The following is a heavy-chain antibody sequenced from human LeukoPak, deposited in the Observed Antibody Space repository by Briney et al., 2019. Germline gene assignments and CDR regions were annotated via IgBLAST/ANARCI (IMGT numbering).Heavy chain of an antibody. J-gene: IGHJ5*02. V-gene: IGHV3-66*01. Sequence: PGGSLRLSCAASGFTVSSNYMSWVRQAPGKGLEWVSVIYSGGSTYYADSVKGRFTISRDNSKNTLYLQMNSLRAEDTAVYYCAREGGPVDTAMVDWFDPWGQGTLVTVSS. CDR3: AREGGPVDTAMVDWFDP. D-gene: IGHD5-18*01. CDR1: GFTVSSNY. CDR2: IYSGGST.